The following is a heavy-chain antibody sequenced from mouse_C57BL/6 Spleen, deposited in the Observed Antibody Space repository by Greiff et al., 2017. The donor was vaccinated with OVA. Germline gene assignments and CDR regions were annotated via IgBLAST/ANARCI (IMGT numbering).Heavy chain of an antibody. CDR3: ARVGGNGPWFAY. V-gene: IGHV3-6*01. Sequence: EVKLVESGPGLVKPSQSLSLTCSVTGYSITSGYYWNWIRQFPGNKLEWMGYISYDGSNNYNPSLKNRFSISRDTSKNKFFLKLNSVTTEDTATYYGARVGGNGPWFAYWGQGTLVTVSA. CDR2: ISYDGSN. J-gene: IGHJ3*01. CDR1: GYSITSGYY. D-gene: IGHD1-1*02.